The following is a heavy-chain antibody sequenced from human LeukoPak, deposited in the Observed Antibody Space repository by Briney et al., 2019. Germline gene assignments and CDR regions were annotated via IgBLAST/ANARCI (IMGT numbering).Heavy chain of an antibody. J-gene: IGHJ5*02. CDR3: ARSPGYCSSTSCYAPVWFDP. Sequence: SETLSLTCTVSGYSITSAYYWGWIRQPPGKGLEWIGSFFLKGSTYYNPSLKSRVTISVDTSKNQFSLTLSSVTAADTAVYYCARSPGYCSSTSCYAPVWFDPWGQGTLVTVSS. D-gene: IGHD2-2*01. CDR1: GYSITSAYY. CDR2: FFLKGST. V-gene: IGHV4-38-2*02.